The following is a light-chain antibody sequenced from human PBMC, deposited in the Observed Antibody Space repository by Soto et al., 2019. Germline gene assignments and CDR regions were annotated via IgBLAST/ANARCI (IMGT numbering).Light chain of an antibody. CDR2: AVS. J-gene: IGLJ1*01. Sequence: QSSLTQPASVSGSPGQSITISCTGTSSDIGGYNSVSWYQQHPGKAPKLVIYAVSNRPSGVSSRFSGSKSGNTASLTVSGLQAEDEADYYCSSYAGSNNFYGVGNGTKVTVL. CDR3: SSYAGSNNFYG. CDR1: SSDIGGYNS. V-gene: IGLV2-14*01.